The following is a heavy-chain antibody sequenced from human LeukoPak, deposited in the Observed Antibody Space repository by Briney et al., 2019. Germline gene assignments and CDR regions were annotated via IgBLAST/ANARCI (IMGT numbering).Heavy chain of an antibody. D-gene: IGHD3-10*01. J-gene: IGHJ6*03. CDR3: ARGSYYGSGSYYSHYYYMDV. CDR1: GYSISSGYY. V-gene: IGHV4-38-2*02. CDR2: IYHSGST. Sequence: KTSETLSLTCTVSGYSISSGYYWGWIRQPPGKGLEWIGSIYHSGSTYYNPSLKSRVTISVDTSKNQFSLKLSSVTAADTAVYYCARGSYYGSGSYYSHYYYMDVWGKGTTVTVSS.